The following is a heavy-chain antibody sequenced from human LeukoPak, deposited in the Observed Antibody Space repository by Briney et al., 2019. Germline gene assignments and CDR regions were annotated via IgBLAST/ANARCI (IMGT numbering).Heavy chain of an antibody. J-gene: IGHJ6*02. Sequence: GGSLRLSCAASGFTFSGSVMHWVRQASGKGLEWVGRIRSKANSYATAYAASVKGRFTISRDDSKNTAYLQMNSLKTEDTAVYYCTRHGSGWFPYYYYGMDVWGQGTTVIVSS. CDR2: IRSKANSYAT. D-gene: IGHD6-19*01. V-gene: IGHV3-73*01. CDR3: TRHGSGWFPYYYYGMDV. CDR1: GFTFSGSV.